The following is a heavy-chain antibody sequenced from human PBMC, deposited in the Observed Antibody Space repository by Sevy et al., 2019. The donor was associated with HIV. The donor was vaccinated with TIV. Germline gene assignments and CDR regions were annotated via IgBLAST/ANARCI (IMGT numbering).Heavy chain of an antibody. J-gene: IGHJ4*02. CDR1: GGSISSSSYY. V-gene: IGHV4-39*01. Sequence: SETLSLTCTVSGGSISSSSYYWGWIRQPPGKGLEWIGSIYYSGSTYYNPSLKSRVTISVDTSKNQFSLKLSSVTAADTAVYYCARRGYSYGYFFDYWGQGTLVTVSS. D-gene: IGHD5-18*01. CDR2: IYYSGST. CDR3: ARRGYSYGYFFDY.